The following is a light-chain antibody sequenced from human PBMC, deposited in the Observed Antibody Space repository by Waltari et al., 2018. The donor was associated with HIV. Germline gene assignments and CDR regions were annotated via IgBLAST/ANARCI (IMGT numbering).Light chain of an antibody. V-gene: IGLV2-11*01. CDR2: DAP. CDR1: SSDVGDSNY. CDR3: CSYTGTYTLL. J-gene: IGLJ3*02. Sequence: QSALTPPRSVSGSPGQSFTISCTGTSSDVGDSNYVSWYPQHPGKAPKVMISDAPTRPSGVPERFSGSKSGNTASLTISGRQAEDEADYYCCSYTGTYTLLFGGGTKLTVL.